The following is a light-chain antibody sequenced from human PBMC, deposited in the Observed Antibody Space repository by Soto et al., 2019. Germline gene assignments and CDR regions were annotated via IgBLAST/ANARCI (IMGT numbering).Light chain of an antibody. CDR3: QNYNSYSQFT. CDR1: QGISNY. CDR2: GAS. Sequence: DIQMTQSPSSLSASVGDRVTITCRASQGISNYLAWYQQKPGKVPRLLLYGASTLQSGVPSRYSGSGSGTDFALTISSLQPEDVATYYCQNYNSYSQFTFGPGTKVDIK. J-gene: IGKJ3*01. V-gene: IGKV1-27*01.